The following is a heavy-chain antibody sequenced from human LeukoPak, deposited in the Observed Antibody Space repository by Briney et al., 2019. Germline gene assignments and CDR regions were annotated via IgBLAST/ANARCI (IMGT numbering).Heavy chain of an antibody. CDR3: AKGQHAYYYDSSGIRDYYYYGMDV. J-gene: IGHJ6*02. D-gene: IGHD3-22*01. V-gene: IGHV3-9*01. Sequence: PGRSLRLSCAASGFTFDDYAMPWVRQAPGKGLEWVSGISWNSGSIGYADSVKGRFTISRDNAKNSLYLQMNSLRAEDTALYYCAKGQHAYYYDSSGIRDYYYYGMDVWGQGTTVTVSS. CDR2: ISWNSGSI. CDR1: GFTFDDYA.